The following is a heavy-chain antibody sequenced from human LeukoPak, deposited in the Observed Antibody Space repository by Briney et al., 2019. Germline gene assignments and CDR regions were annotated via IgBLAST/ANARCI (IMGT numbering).Heavy chain of an antibody. Sequence: PGGPLRLSCAASGFTFSSHPMSWVPQAPGKGLEWVSAITCSGRSTYYADSVKGRFTISRDNSKNTLYLQMNSLRAEDTAVYYCAKEDGDCSSTSCYQTGHGYWGQGTLVTVSS. CDR1: GFTFSSHP. D-gene: IGHD2-2*01. J-gene: IGHJ4*02. V-gene: IGHV3-23*01. CDR2: ITCSGRST. CDR3: AKEDGDCSSTSCYQTGHGY.